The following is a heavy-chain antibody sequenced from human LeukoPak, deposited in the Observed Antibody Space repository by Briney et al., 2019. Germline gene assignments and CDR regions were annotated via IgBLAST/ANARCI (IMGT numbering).Heavy chain of an antibody. D-gene: IGHD1-7*01. J-gene: IGHJ6*02. Sequence: SSETLSLTCTVPGGSISSYYWSWIRQPPGKGLEWIGYIYYSGSTNYNPSLKSRATISVDTSKNQFSLKLSSVTAADTAVYYCARDNWNYGSSMDVWGQGTTVTVSS. V-gene: IGHV4-59*01. CDR2: IYYSGST. CDR3: ARDNWNYGSSMDV. CDR1: GGSISSYY.